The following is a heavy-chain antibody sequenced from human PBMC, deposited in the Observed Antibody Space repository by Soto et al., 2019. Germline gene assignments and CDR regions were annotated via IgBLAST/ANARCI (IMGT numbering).Heavy chain of an antibody. CDR2: IKQDGSEK. CDR1: GFTFSSYW. J-gene: IGHJ5*02. CDR3: AREGPLVVPAANWFDT. D-gene: IGHD2-2*01. V-gene: IGHV3-7*01. Sequence: GGSLRLSCAASGFTFSSYWMSWVRQAPGKGLEWVANIKQDGSEKYYVDSVKGRFTISRDNAKNSLYLQMNSLRAEDTAVYYCAREGPLVVPAANWFDTWGQGTLVTVSS.